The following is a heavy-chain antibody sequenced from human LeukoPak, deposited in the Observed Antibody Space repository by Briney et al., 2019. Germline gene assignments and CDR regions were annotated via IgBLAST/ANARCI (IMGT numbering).Heavy chain of an antibody. CDR1: GFTFTDYY. Sequence: ASVKVSCKASGFTFTDYYIHWVRQAPGQGLEWMARINPNSGSTNHAQKFQGRVTVIRDTSISTAYMELSSLRSDDTAVYYCARDPLIVGSRWAAFDIWGQGTMVTVS. V-gene: IGHV1-2*02. CDR2: INPNSGST. D-gene: IGHD1-26*01. J-gene: IGHJ3*02. CDR3: ARDPLIVGSRWAAFDI.